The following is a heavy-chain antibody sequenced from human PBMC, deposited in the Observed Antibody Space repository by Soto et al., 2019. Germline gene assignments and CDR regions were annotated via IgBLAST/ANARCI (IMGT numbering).Heavy chain of an antibody. Sequence: TSETLSLTCTVSGGSVTSGSYYWSWIRQPPGKGLEWIGYIYNSGSTNYSPSLKSRVTISVDTSKNQISLKLNSVTAADTAVYYCARDQGIAVAVFDYWGQGTLVTVS. CDR1: GGSVTSGSYY. CDR3: ARDQGIAVAVFDY. V-gene: IGHV4-61*01. D-gene: IGHD6-19*01. CDR2: IYNSGST. J-gene: IGHJ4*02.